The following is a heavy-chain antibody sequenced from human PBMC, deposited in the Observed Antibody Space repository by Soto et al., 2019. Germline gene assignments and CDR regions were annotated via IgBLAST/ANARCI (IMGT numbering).Heavy chain of an antibody. CDR2: INHSGST. CDR1: GGSFSGYY. D-gene: IGHD5-12*01. V-gene: IGHV4-34*01. CDR3: ARGRGGWLRGNWFDP. Sequence: QVQLQQWGAGLLKPSETLSLTCAVYGGSFSGYYWSWIRQPPGKGLEWIGEINHSGSTNYNPSLKSRVTISVDTSKNQCSLKLSSVTAADTAVYYCARGRGGWLRGNWFDPWGQGTLVTVSS. J-gene: IGHJ5*02.